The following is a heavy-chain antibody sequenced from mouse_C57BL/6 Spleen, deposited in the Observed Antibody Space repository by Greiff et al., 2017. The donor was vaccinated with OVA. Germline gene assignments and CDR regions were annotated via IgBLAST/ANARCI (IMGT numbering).Heavy chain of an antibody. V-gene: IGHV5-9*01. J-gene: IGHJ1*03. CDR3: ARRDGSSFWYFDV. CDR1: GFTFSSYT. D-gene: IGHD1-1*01. CDR2: ISGGGGNT. Sequence: EVQVEASGGGLVKPGGSLKLSCAASGFTFSSYTMSWVRQTPEKRLEWVATISGGGGNTYYPDSVKGRFTISRDNAKNTLYLQMSSLRSEDTALYYCARRDGSSFWYFDVWGTGTTVTVSS.